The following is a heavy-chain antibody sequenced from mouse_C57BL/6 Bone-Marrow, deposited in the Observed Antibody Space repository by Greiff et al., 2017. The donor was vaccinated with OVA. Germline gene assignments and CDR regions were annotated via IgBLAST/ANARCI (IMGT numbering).Heavy chain of an antibody. CDR3: ARWADVVFAY. J-gene: IGHJ3*01. V-gene: IGHV1-54*01. CDR1: GYAFTNYL. CDR2: INPGSGGT. Sequence: VKLMESGAELVRPGTSVKVSCKASGYAFTNYLIEWVKQRPGQGLEWIGVINPGSGGTNYNEKFKGKATLTADKSSSTAYMQLSSLTSEDSAVYFCARWADVVFAYWGQGTLVTVSA.